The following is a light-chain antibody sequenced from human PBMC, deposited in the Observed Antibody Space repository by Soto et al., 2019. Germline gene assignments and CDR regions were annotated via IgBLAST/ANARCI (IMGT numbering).Light chain of an antibody. J-gene: IGKJ5*01. Sequence: EIVLTQSPGTLSLSPGESATLLCRASQFVCSRYLAWYQQKPGQAPSLLIYGASSRATGIPARFSGSGSGTDFTLTITPLEPEDFAVYFCQQYGSSPITFGQGTRLEIK. CDR1: QFVCSRY. CDR2: GAS. CDR3: QQYGSSPIT. V-gene: IGKV3-20*01.